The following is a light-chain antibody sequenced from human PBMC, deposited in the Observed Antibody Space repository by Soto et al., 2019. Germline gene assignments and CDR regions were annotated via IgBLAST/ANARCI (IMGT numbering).Light chain of an antibody. CDR3: QQYYSHWM. Sequence: DIQMTQSPSTLSASVGDRVTITCRASQSISSWLAWYQQRPGKAPNLLIYKASGLGSGVPSRFSGGGFGAEFTLTINSLQPYESATYYWQQYYSHWMFGQGTKVEI. V-gene: IGKV1-5*03. CDR1: QSISSW. CDR2: KAS. J-gene: IGKJ1*01.